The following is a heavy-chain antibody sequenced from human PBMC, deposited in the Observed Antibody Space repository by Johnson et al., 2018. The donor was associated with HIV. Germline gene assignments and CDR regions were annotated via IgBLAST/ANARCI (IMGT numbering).Heavy chain of an antibody. J-gene: IGHJ3*02. D-gene: IGHD6-19*01. Sequence: VQLVESGGGLVNLGGSFRLSCVTPAFDFNGAWMSWVRQAPGKGLEWVANIKQDGTEKYYVGSVKGRFTISRDNAKNSLYLQMNSLRVEDTALYYCARDRARWSSGWYNDAFDIWGQGTMVTVSS. CDR1: AFDFNGAW. CDR3: ARDRARWSSGWYNDAFDI. V-gene: IGHV3-7*03. CDR2: IKQDGTEK.